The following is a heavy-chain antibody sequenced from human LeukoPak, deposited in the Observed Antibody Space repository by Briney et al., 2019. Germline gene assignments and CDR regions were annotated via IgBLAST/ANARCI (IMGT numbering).Heavy chain of an antibody. V-gene: IGHV1-2*02. CDR1: GYTFTGYY. Sequence: ASVKVSCKASGYTFTGYYMHWVRQAPGQGLEWMGWINPNGGGTKYAQKFQGRVTMTRDTSISTAYMELSSLTSDDTAVYYCARDSRVGYVVRGVIIGYWGQGTLVTVSS. D-gene: IGHD3-10*01. CDR3: ARDSRVGYVVRGVIIGY. CDR2: INPNGGGT. J-gene: IGHJ4*02.